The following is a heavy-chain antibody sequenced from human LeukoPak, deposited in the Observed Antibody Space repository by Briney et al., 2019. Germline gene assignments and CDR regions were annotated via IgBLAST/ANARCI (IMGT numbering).Heavy chain of an antibody. Sequence: SETLSLTCTVSGGSISSYYWSWIRQPLGKGLEWIGYIYYSGSTNYNPSLKSRVTISVDTSKNQFSLKLSSVTAADTAVYYCARGDILTGYYFDYWGQGTLVTVSS. D-gene: IGHD3-9*01. CDR1: GGSISSYY. CDR3: ARGDILTGYYFDY. J-gene: IGHJ4*02. V-gene: IGHV4-59*01. CDR2: IYYSGST.